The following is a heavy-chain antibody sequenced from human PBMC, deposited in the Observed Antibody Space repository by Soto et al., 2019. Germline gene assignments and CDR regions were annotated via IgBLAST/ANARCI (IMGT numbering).Heavy chain of an antibody. CDR2: IIPIFGTA. V-gene: IGHV1-69*05. Sequence: SVNVSCKSSGRTFSSYAISWVRQAPGQGLEWMGGIIPIFGTANYAQKFQGRVTMTRNTSISTAYMELSSLRSEDTAVYYCARGLRSPIRSPTYYYYYMDVWGKGTTVTVSS. CDR3: ARGLRSPIRSPTYYYYYMDV. CDR1: GRTFSSYA. J-gene: IGHJ6*03. D-gene: IGHD3-16*01.